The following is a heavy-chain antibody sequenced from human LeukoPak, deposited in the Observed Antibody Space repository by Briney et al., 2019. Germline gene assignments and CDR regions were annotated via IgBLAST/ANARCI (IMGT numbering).Heavy chain of an antibody. D-gene: IGHD3-3*01. V-gene: IGHV4-61*01. J-gene: IGHJ3*02. CDR2: IYYSGST. CDR1: GGSISSGSYY. Sequence: SETLSLTCTVSGGSISSGSYYWSWTRQPPGEGLGWSGYIYYSGSTDFNPSLKNRVTISIDTSRKEMSLKLTSVTAADTAVYYCARGNYDFWSRLEAPPHAFDTWGQGTMVTVSS. CDR3: ARGNYDFWSRLEAPPHAFDT.